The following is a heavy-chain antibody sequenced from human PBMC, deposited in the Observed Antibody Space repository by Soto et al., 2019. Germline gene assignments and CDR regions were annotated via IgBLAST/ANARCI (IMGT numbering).Heavy chain of an antibody. D-gene: IGHD3-16*01. CDR3: ARDGGTREMARIARGYFFYGMDV. Sequence: GGSLRLSCAASGFTFSSHAMHWVRQAPGKGLEWVAVISYDGSNKYSAGSVKGRFTISRDNSKKTLYLQMNSLRGEDTAVYYCARDGGTREMARIARGYFFYGMDVWGQGTTVTVSS. J-gene: IGHJ6*02. CDR1: GFTFSSHA. CDR2: ISYDGSNK. V-gene: IGHV3-30-3*01.